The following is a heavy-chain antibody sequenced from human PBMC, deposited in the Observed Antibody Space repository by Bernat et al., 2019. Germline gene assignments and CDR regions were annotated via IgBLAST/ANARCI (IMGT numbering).Heavy chain of an antibody. V-gene: IGHV3-13*04. CDR2: IGVDGAI. Sequence: EVQLVESGGGLVQPGGSLRLSCAASGFTFGSYDFHWVRQVTGEGLEWVSAIGVDGAIYYSGSVKGRFTISREDAKNSLYLQMNSLRAEDTAVYYCARDLRDIVVVVAVPDAFDIWGQGTMVTVSS. CDR1: GFTFGSYD. CDR3: ARDLRDIVVVVAVPDAFDI. D-gene: IGHD2-15*01. J-gene: IGHJ3*02.